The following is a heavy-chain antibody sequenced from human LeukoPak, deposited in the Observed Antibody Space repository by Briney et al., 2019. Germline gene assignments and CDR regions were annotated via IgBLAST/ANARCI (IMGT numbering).Heavy chain of an antibody. CDR3: ARAGSLYGSGSYYGDY. CDR2: INPNSGGT. CDR1: GYSFTSQD. V-gene: IGHV1-2*02. J-gene: IGHJ4*02. Sequence: ASVKVSCKTSGYSFTSQDMHWVRQAPGQGLEWMGWINPNSGGTNYAQKFQGRVTMTRDTSISTAYMELSRLRSDDTAVYYCARAGSLYGSGSYYGDYWGQGTLVTVSS. D-gene: IGHD3-10*01.